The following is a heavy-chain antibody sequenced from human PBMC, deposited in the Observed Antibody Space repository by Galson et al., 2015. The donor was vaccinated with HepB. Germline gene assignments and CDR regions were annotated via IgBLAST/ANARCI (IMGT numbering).Heavy chain of an antibody. CDR3: TTDFSAPGSTMVRGADY. D-gene: IGHD3-10*01. Sequence: SLRLSCAASGFTFSNAWMSWVRQAPGKGLEWVGRIKSKTDGGTTDYAAPVKGRFTTSRDDSKNTLYLQMNSLKTEDTAVYYCTTDFSAPGSTMVRGADYWGQGTLVTVSS. CDR2: IKSKTDGGTT. CDR1: GFTFSNAW. V-gene: IGHV3-15*01. J-gene: IGHJ4*02.